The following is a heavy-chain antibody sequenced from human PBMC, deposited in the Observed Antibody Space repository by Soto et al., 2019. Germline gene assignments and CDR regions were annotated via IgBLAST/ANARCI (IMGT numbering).Heavy chain of an antibody. CDR3: AKDARVDGYWDFDY. D-gene: IGHD5-18*01. CDR2: ISYSGIA. CDR1: GDSICSGGHD. J-gene: IGHJ4*02. Sequence: PSETLSLTCSVSGDSICSGGHDWSWIRQHPGKGPEWIGYISYSGIAYYNPSLESRFTISVDTSKNQFSLSLTSVTAADTAVYYCAKDARVDGYWDFDYWGQGTLVTVSS. V-gene: IGHV4-31*03.